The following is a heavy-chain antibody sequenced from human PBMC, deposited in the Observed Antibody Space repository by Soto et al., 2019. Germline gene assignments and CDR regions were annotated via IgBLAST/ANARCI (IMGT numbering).Heavy chain of an antibody. CDR2: IVVGSGNT. CDR3: AAFPGYDFWSGYTRTNDYYYYYMDV. Sequence: GASVKVSCKASGFTFTSSAMQWVRQARGQRLEWIGWIVVGSGNTNYAQKFQERVTITRDMSTSTAYMELSSLRSEDTAVHYCAAFPGYDFWSGYTRTNDYYYYYMDVWGKGTTVTVSS. V-gene: IGHV1-58*02. D-gene: IGHD3-3*01. CDR1: GFTFTSSA. J-gene: IGHJ6*03.